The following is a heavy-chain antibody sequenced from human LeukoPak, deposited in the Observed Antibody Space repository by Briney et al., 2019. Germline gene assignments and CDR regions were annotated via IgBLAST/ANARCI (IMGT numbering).Heavy chain of an antibody. CDR3: AADPVTASGSSWYYFDY. CDR1: GFTFSSSA. Sequence: ASVKVSCKASGFTFSSSATQWVRQARGQRLEWIGWIVVGSGNTNYAQKFQERVTITRDMSTSTAYMELSSLRSEDTAVCYCAADPVTASGSSWYYFDYWGQGTLVTVSS. V-gene: IGHV1-58*02. D-gene: IGHD6-13*01. J-gene: IGHJ4*02. CDR2: IVVGSGNT.